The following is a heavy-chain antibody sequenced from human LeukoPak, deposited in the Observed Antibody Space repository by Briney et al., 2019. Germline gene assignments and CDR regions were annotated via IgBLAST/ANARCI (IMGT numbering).Heavy chain of an antibody. CDR2: IIPLLGVR. V-gene: IGHV1-69*04. J-gene: IGHJ4*02. Sequence: SVKVSCKASGGTFSDHAVSWVRQAPGQGLEWMGRIIPLLGVRSYAQKFQDRVTVSADKSTSTAYMELSSLRSEDSALYYCAIIAVGGVDPFDSWGQGTLVTVSP. CDR1: GGTFSDHA. D-gene: IGHD6-19*01. CDR3: AIIAVGGVDPFDS.